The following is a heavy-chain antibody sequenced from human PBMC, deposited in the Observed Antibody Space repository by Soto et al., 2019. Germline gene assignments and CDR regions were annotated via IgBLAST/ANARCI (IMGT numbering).Heavy chain of an antibody. D-gene: IGHD3-3*01. Sequence: PGGSLRLSCAASGFTFSSYSMNWVRQAPGKGLEWVSSISSSSSYIYYADSVKGRFTISRDNAKNSLYLQMNSLRAEDTAVYYCARDKDYDFWSGYPGNFDYWGQGTLVTVSS. CDR1: GFTFSSYS. CDR3: ARDKDYDFWSGYPGNFDY. J-gene: IGHJ4*02. V-gene: IGHV3-21*01. CDR2: ISSSSSYI.